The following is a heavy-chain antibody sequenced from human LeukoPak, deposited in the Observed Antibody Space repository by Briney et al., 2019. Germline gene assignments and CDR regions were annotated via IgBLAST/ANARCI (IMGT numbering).Heavy chain of an antibody. J-gene: IGHJ4*02. CDR1: GGSISSYY. D-gene: IGHD3-9*01. V-gene: IGHV4-59*12. CDR2: IYYDGST. Sequence: SETLSLTCTVSGGSISSYYWSWIRQSPGKGLEWIGYIYYDGSTNYNPSLRGRVTISVDTPKNQFSLKLSSVTAAETAVYYCARASTYYDILTGYSAENYSDYWGQGTLVTVSS. CDR3: ARASTYYDILTGYSAENYSDY.